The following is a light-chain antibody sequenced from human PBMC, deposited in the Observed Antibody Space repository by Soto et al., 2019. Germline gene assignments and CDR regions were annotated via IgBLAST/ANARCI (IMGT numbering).Light chain of an antibody. V-gene: IGLV2-11*01. Sequence: QSALTQPGSVSGSPGQSVTISCTGTSSDVGTYDFVSWYQQHPGKAPRLMIFDVSERPSGVPDRFSGSKSGNTASLTISGLQAEDEAAYYCCLYAVTFYVFGTGTKVTVL. CDR1: SSDVGTYDF. CDR2: DVS. J-gene: IGLJ1*01. CDR3: CLYAVTFYV.